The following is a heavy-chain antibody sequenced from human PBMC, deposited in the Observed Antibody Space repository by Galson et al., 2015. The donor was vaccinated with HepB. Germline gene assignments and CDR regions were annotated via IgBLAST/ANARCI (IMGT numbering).Heavy chain of an antibody. J-gene: IGHJ1*01. D-gene: IGHD2-2*01. Sequence: SLRLSCAASGFTFNNYAINWVRQAPGKGLERVAVISYDGINKWYADSVKGRFNISRDNSQNTVYLQINSLRAEDTAVYFCAVCFSTSCYAAENFQHWGQGTLVTVSS. CDR1: GFTFNNYA. CDR3: AVCFSTSCYAAENFQH. V-gene: IGHV3-30-3*01. CDR2: ISYDGINK.